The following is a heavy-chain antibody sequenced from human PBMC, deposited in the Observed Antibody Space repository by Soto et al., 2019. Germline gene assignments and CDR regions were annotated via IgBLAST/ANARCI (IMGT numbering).Heavy chain of an antibody. Sequence: QVQLVESGGGVVQPGRSLRLSCAASGFTFSSYGMHWVRQAPGKGLEWVAVIWYDGSNKYYADSVKGRFTISRDNSKNTLYLQMNSLRAEDTAVYYCARTSSSWATGDYWGQGTLVTVSS. CDR3: ARTSSSWATGDY. J-gene: IGHJ4*02. D-gene: IGHD6-13*01. CDR2: IWYDGSNK. V-gene: IGHV3-33*01. CDR1: GFTFSSYG.